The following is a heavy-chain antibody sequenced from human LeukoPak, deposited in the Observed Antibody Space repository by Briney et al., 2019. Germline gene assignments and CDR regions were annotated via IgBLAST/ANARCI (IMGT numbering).Heavy chain of an antibody. V-gene: IGHV3-30-3*01. Sequence: GGSLRLSCAASGFTFSSYAMHWVRQAPGKGLKWVAVISYDGSNKYYADSVKGRFTISRDNSKNTLYLQMNSLRAEDTAVYYCAREPGSGSYYYYGMDVWGQGTTVTVSS. J-gene: IGHJ6*02. CDR1: GFTFSSYA. CDR3: AREPGSGSYYYYGMDV. D-gene: IGHD3-10*01. CDR2: ISYDGSNK.